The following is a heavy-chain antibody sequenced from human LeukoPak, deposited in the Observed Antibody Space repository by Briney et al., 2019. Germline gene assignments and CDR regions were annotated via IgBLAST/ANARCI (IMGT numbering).Heavy chain of an antibody. CDR3: ARSRGSSGSYLFDY. V-gene: IGHV3-48*01. D-gene: IGHD1-26*01. J-gene: IGHJ4*02. Sequence: GGSLRLSCAASGFTFSSYSMNWVRQAPGKGLEWVSYISSSSSTIYYAGSVKGRFTISRDNAKNSLFLQMNSLGAEDTAVYYCARSRGSSGSYLFDYWGQGTLVTVSS. CDR2: ISSSSSTI. CDR1: GFTFSSYS.